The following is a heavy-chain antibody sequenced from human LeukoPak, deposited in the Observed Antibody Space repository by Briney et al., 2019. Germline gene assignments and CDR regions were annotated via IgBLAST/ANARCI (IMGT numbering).Heavy chain of an antibody. CDR2: ISGSGGST. V-gene: IGHV3-23*01. J-gene: IGHJ3*02. CDR3: AKSVVLRYFDWLLSDAFDI. D-gene: IGHD3-9*01. CDR1: GFTFSSYA. Sequence: GGSLRLSCAASGFTFSSYAMSWVRQAPGKGLEWVSVISGSGGSTYYADSVKGRFTISRDNSKNTLYLQMNSLRAEDTAVYYCAKSVVLRYFDWLLSDAFDIWGQGTMVTVSS.